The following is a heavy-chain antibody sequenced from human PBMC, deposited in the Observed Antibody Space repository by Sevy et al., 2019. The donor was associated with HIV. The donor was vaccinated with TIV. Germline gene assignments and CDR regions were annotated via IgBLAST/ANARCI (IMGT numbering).Heavy chain of an antibody. J-gene: IGHJ5*02. CDR3: ARDPGYDFWSGRSWFDP. CDR1: VFTFSSYA. V-gene: IGHV3-30-3*01. CDR2: ISYDGSNK. Sequence: GGSLRLSCAASVFTFSSYAMHWVRQAPGKGLEWVAVISYDGSNKYYADSVKGRFTISRDNSKNTLYLQMSSLRAEDTAVYYCARDPGYDFWSGRSWFDPWGQGTLVTVSS. D-gene: IGHD3-3*01.